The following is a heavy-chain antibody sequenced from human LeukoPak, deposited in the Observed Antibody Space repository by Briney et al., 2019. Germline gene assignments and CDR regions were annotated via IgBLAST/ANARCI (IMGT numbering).Heavy chain of an antibody. D-gene: IGHD2-21*02. CDR3: ARTRYCGDGFYPWDFHY. CDR2: IKSKTDGGTT. V-gene: IGHV3-15*01. CDR1: GFTFSNAW. J-gene: IGHJ4*02. Sequence: KPGGSLRLSCAASGFTFSNAWMSWVRQAPGKGLEWVGRIKSKTDGGTTDYAAPVKGRFTISRDDSKNTLYLQMNSLKTEDTAVYYCARTRYCGDGFYPWDFHYWGQGTPVTVSS.